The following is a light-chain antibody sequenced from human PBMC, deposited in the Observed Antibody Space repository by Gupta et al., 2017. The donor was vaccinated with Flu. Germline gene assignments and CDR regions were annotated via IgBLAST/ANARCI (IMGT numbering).Light chain of an antibody. CDR2: DNN. V-gene: IGLV1-51*01. J-gene: IGLJ2*01. CDR3: STWDGSVTAMV. CDR1: SHNIGNNY. Sequence: VTISCSGRSHNIGNNYVSWYKQLPGTAPKLLIYDNNKRPSGIPDRFSGSKSGTSATLGITGLQTGDEASYFCSTWDGSVTAMVFGAGTNLTVL.